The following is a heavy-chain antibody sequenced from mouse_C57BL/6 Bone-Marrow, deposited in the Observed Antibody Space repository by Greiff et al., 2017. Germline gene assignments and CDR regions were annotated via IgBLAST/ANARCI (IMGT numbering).Heavy chain of an antibody. Sequence: VQLQQSGPELVKPGASVKISCKASGYTFTDYYMNWVKQSHGKSLEWIGDINPNNGGTSYNQKFKGKATLTVDKSSSTAYMELRSLTSEDSAVYYCARLYYYGSRRLYAMGYWGQGTSVTVSS. CDR1: GYTFTDYY. V-gene: IGHV1-26*01. J-gene: IGHJ4*01. D-gene: IGHD1-1*01. CDR2: INPNNGGT. CDR3: ARLYYYGSRRLYAMGY.